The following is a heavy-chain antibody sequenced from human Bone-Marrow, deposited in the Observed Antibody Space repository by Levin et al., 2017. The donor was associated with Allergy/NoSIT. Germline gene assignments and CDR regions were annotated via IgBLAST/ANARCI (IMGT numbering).Heavy chain of an antibody. CDR1: GYTFTGFY. CDR3: ANVGYGGFSENYEDKPRFFYYYGMDV. Sequence: ASVKVSCKASGYTFTGFYIHWVRQAPGQGLEWMGWINPQSGGTNYVQRFQGRVTMTRDTSISTAYMELSRLTFDGTAVYYCANVGYGGFSENYEDKPRFFYYYGMDVWGQGTTVIVSS. V-gene: IGHV1-2*02. D-gene: IGHD5-12*01. J-gene: IGHJ6*02. CDR2: INPQSGGT.